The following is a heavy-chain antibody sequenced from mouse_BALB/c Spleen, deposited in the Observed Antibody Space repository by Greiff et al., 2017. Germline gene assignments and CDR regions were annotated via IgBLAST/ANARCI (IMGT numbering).Heavy chain of an antibody. J-gene: IGHJ4*01. D-gene: IGHD2-4*01. V-gene: IGHV1-14*01. CDR1: GYTFTSYV. Sequence: EVQLQQSGPELVKPGASVKMSCKASGYTFTSYVMHWVKQKPGQGLEWIGYINPYNDGTKYNEKFKGKATLTSDKSSSTAYMELSSLTSEDSAVYYCARGGYYDYDEDYAMDYWGQGTSVTVSS. CDR2: INPYNDGT. CDR3: ARGGYYDYDEDYAMDY.